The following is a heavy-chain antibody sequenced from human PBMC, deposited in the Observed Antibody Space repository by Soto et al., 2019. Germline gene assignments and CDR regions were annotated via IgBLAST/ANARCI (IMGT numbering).Heavy chain of an antibody. CDR1: GGSIISSNW. J-gene: IGHJ6*01. Sequence: SSETLSLTCAVSGGSIISSNWLIWFRHAPGKGLEWIGEIYHSGSTNYNPSLKSRVTISVDKSKNQFSLKPSSVTAADTAVYYCARAPAVAGMVYYYGMDVWGQGTTVTVSS. CDR3: ARAPAVAGMVYYYGMDV. CDR2: IYHSGST. V-gene: IGHV4-4*02. D-gene: IGHD6-19*01.